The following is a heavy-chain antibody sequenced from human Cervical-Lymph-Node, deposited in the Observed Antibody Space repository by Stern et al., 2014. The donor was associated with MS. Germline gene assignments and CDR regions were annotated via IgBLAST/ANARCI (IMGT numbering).Heavy chain of an antibody. D-gene: IGHD1-1*01. Sequence: VQLEESGAEVRQPGSSVKVSCKASGGTFSRYGISWVRQAPGQGLEWMGGIIPVVGTADYAEQFQGRVTITADGSTSTAYMELSSLTSADTAVYYCARGPYNRDFFEYWGQGTLVTVSS. V-gene: IGHV1-69*01. J-gene: IGHJ4*02. CDR2: IIPVVGTA. CDR1: GGTFSRYG. CDR3: ARGPYNRDFFEY.